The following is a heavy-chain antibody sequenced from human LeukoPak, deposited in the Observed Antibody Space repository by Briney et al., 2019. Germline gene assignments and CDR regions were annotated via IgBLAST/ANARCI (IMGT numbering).Heavy chain of an antibody. J-gene: IGHJ4*02. V-gene: IGHV1-2*02. CDR1: GYTFTGYY. Sequence: ASVKVSCKASGYTFTGYYMHWVRQAPGQGLEWMGWINPNSGGTNYAQKFQGRVTMTRGTSISTAYMELSRLRSDDTAVYYCARVGYSYGPFDYWGQGTLVTVPS. CDR3: ARVGYSYGPFDY. D-gene: IGHD5-18*01. CDR2: INPNSGGT.